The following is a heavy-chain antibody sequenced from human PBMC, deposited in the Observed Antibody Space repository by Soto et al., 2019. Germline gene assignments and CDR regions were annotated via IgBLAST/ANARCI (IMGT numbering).Heavy chain of an antibody. CDR3: AHRRYSSSWYGAWFAP. J-gene: IGHJ5*02. V-gene: IGHV2-5*01. CDR2: IYWNDDK. D-gene: IGHD6-13*01. CDR1: GFSLRTSGVG. Sequence: SGPRLENRRESHTRSCGFSGFSLRTSGVGVGWIRQPPGKALEWLGLIYWNDDKRYSPSLKSRLTITKDTSKNQVVLTMTNMDPVDTATYYCAHRRYSSSWYGAWFAPWGQGTLVPLSS.